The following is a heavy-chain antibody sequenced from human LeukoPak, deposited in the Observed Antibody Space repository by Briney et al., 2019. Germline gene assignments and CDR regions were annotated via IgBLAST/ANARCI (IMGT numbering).Heavy chain of an antibody. J-gene: IGHJ3*02. Sequence: AETLSLTCTVSGRSISSYYWSWIRQPPGKGLEWLGYIYYSGSTNYNPSLKSRVTISVDTSKNQFSLKLSSVTAADTAVYYCARDGYSGSYPLAFDIWGQGTMVTVSS. CDR2: IYYSGST. D-gene: IGHD1-26*01. V-gene: IGHV4-59*01. CDR1: GRSISSYY. CDR3: ARDGYSGSYPLAFDI.